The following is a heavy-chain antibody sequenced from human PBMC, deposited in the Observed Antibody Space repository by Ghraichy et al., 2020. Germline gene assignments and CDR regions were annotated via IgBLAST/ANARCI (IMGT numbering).Heavy chain of an antibody. CDR2: INSDGSST. D-gene: IGHD3-16*01. CDR1: GFTFSSYW. CDR3: ARDYPPWGHVVRVYNWFDP. V-gene: IGHV3-74*01. J-gene: IGHJ5*02. Sequence: GGSLRLSCAASGFTFSSYWMHWVRQAPGKGLVWVSRINSDGSSTSYADSVKGRFTISRDNAKNTLYLQMNSLRAEDTAVYYCARDYPPWGHVVRVYNWFDPWGQGTLVTVSS.